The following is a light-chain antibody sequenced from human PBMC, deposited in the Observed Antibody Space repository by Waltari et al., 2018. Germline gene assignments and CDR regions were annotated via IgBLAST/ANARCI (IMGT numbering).Light chain of an antibody. Sequence: QSVLTQPPSVSGAPGQRVTIPCTGSSSNIGAGNDIHWSQQLPGTAPKLLIYADNNRPSGVPDRFSGSKSGTSASLAITGLQAEDEADYYCQSYDSSLSGPWVFGGGTKLTVL. CDR1: SSNIGAGND. V-gene: IGLV1-40*01. CDR3: QSYDSSLSGPWV. J-gene: IGLJ3*02. CDR2: ADN.